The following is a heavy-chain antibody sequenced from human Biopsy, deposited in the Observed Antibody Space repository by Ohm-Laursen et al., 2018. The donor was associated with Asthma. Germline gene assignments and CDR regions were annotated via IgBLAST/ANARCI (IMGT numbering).Heavy chain of an antibody. J-gene: IGHJ4*02. Sequence: SLRLSCAAFGFTFSNYGMHWVRQTPGKGLDWVAVISFDGSNKNYTDSVKGRFTISRDNSRNTLHLQMNSLRAEDTAVYYCAKDVFPGWELRRGPDYWGQGTLVTVSS. D-gene: IGHD1-26*01. CDR2: ISFDGSNK. CDR3: AKDVFPGWELRRGPDY. V-gene: IGHV3-30*18. CDR1: GFTFSNYG.